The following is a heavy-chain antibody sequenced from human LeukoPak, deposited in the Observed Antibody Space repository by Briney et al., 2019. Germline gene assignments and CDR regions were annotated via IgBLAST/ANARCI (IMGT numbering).Heavy chain of an antibody. CDR2: IKQDGSEK. D-gene: IGHD3-22*01. Sequence: GGSLRLSCAASGFTFSSYWMSWARQAPGKGLEWVANIKQDGSEKYYVDSVKGRLTISRDNAKNSLYLQMNSLRAEDTAVYYCARAMYYYDSSGYWVSSYYFDYWGQGTLVTVSS. V-gene: IGHV3-7*01. CDR1: GFTFSSYW. J-gene: IGHJ4*02. CDR3: ARAMYYYDSSGYWVSSYYFDY.